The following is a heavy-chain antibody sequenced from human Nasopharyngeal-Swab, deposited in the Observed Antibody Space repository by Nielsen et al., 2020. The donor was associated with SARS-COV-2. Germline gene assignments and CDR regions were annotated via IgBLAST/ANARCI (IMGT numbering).Heavy chain of an antibody. Sequence: SETLSLTCTVSGGSISGYYWSWIRQPPGKGLEWIGEINHSGGTNYNPSLKSRVTISVDTSKNQFSLKLSSVTAADTAVYYCAGRPYSSSYWFDPWGQGTLVTVSS. CDR2: INHSGGT. D-gene: IGHD6-6*01. CDR1: GGSISGYY. V-gene: IGHV4-34*01. J-gene: IGHJ5*02. CDR3: AGRPYSSSYWFDP.